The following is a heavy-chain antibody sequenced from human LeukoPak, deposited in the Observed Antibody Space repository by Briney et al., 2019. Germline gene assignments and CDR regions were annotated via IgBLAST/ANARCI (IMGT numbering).Heavy chain of an antibody. J-gene: IGHJ2*01. D-gene: IGHD6-19*01. V-gene: IGHV4-59*08. CDR1: GGSISSYH. CDR2: IFYSGST. CDR3: ARVAGGSGWYFDL. Sequence: SETLSLTCTVSGGSISSYHWSWIRQPPGKGLEWIGYIFYSGSTDYNPSLKSRVTISVDTSKNQFSLKLISMTAADTAVYYCARVAGGSGWYFDLWGRGTLVTVSS.